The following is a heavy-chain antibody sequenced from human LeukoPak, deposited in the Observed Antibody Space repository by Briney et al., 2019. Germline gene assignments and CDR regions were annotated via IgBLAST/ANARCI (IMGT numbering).Heavy chain of an antibody. CDR3: ARVPLQWLIDAFDI. CDR2: INSDGSST. J-gene: IGHJ3*02. D-gene: IGHD6-19*01. V-gene: IGHV3-74*01. Sequence: GGSLGLSCAASGFTFSNYWMHWVRQAPGKGLVWVSRINSDGSSTNCADSVKGRFTISRDNAKNTLYLQMNSLRAEDTAVYYCARVPLQWLIDAFDIWGQGTMVTVSS. CDR1: GFTFSNYW.